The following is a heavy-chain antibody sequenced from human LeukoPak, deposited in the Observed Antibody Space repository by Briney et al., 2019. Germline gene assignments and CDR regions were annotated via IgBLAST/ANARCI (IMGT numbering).Heavy chain of an antibody. V-gene: IGHV4-39*07. D-gene: IGHD2-15*01. Sequence: SETLSLTCTVSGGSISSSSYYWGWIRQPPGKGLEWIGSIYYSGSTYYNPSLKSRVTISVDTSKNQFSLKLSSVTAADTAVYYCARVAVVVVAATLGGWFDPWGQGTLVTVSS. J-gene: IGHJ5*02. CDR3: ARVAVVVVAATLGGWFDP. CDR1: GGSISSSSYY. CDR2: IYYSGST.